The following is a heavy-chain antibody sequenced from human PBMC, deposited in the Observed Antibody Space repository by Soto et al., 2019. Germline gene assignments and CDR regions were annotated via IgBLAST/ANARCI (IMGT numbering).Heavy chain of an antibody. Sequence: SETLSLTCTVSGGSISSGGYYWSWIRQHPGKGLEWIGYIYYSGSTYYNPSLKSRVTISVDTSKNQFSLKLSSVTAADTAVYYCARHLSTTVAPLPFDCWGQGTLVTAPQ. J-gene: IGHJ4*02. D-gene: IGHD1-1*01. CDR2: IYYSGST. CDR3: ARHLSTTVAPLPFDC. V-gene: IGHV4-31*03. CDR1: GGSISSGGYY.